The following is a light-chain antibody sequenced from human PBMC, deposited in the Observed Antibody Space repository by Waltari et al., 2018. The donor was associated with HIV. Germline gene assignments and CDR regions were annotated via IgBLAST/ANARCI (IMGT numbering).Light chain of an antibody. CDR2: CAS. V-gene: IGKV4-1*01. CDR3: QQYYSSPPT. J-gene: IGKJ1*01. CDR1: QSVLYSSSNKNY. Sequence: DIVMTQSPDSLAVSLGERATINCKSSQSVLYSSSNKNYLAWYQQKPGQPPKLLIYCASTRESGVPDRFSGSGSGTDFTLTISSLQAEDVAVYYCQQYYSSPPTFGQGTKVEIK.